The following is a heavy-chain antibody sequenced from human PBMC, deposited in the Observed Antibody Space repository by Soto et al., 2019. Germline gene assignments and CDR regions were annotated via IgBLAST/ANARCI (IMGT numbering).Heavy chain of an antibody. V-gene: IGHV3-30-3*01. CDR3: ARSRHGSGSYSHFYYGLDV. Sequence: QVQLVESGGGVVQPGRSLRLSCAASGFTFISYAMHWVRQAPGKGLEWVAVISFDGSTEYYADSVKGRFTISRDNSKNTVYRQINSLRSEDTAVYYCARSRHGSGSYSHFYYGLDVWGQGTTVTVSS. D-gene: IGHD3-10*01. CDR1: GFTFISYA. J-gene: IGHJ6*02. CDR2: ISFDGSTE.